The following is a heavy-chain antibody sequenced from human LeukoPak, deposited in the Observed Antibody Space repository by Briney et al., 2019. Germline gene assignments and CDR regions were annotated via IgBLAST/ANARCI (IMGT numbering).Heavy chain of an antibody. V-gene: IGHV4-59*01. CDR2: IYYSGST. CDR1: GGSISSYY. D-gene: IGHD2-15*01. Sequence: SETLSLTCTVSGGSISSYYWSWIRQPPGKGREWIGYIYYSGSTNYNPSLKSRVTISVDTSKNQFSLKLSSVTAADTAVYYCARVGELYYFDYWGQGTLVTVSS. CDR3: ARVGELYYFDY. J-gene: IGHJ4*02.